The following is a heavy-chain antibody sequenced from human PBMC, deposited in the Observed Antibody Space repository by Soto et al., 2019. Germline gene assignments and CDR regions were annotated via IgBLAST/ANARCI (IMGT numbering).Heavy chain of an antibody. CDR1: GGSFSGYY. CDR3: ARGRVVPAAMNYYYMDV. CDR2: INHSGST. Sequence: SETLSLTCAVYGGSFSGYYWSWIRQPPGKGLEWIGEINHSGSTNYNPSLKSRVTISVDTSKNQFSLKLSSVTAADTAVYYCARGRVVPAAMNYYYMDVWGKGTTVTVSS. D-gene: IGHD2-2*01. J-gene: IGHJ6*03. V-gene: IGHV4-34*01.